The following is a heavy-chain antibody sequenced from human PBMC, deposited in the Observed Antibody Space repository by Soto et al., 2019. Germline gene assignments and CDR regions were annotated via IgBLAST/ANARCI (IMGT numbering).Heavy chain of an antibody. CDR1: GYTFTNFG. CDR3: ASGGTPIAY. J-gene: IGHJ4*02. D-gene: IGHD3-16*01. V-gene: IGHV1-18*01. Sequence: QVQLVQSGAEVKKPGASVKVSCKASGYTFTNFGISWVRQAPGQGLEWMGWISAYKGNTNYAQNSQGRVTMPTATSTSTASMELRSLRSADTAVHSCASGGTPIAYWGQGTPVTVSS. CDR2: ISAYKGNT.